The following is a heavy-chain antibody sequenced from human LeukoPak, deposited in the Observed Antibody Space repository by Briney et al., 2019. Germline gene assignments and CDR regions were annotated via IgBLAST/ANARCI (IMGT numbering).Heavy chain of an antibody. CDR2: IYYSGST. Sequence: MSSETLSLTCTVSGGSISSYYWSWIRQPPGKGLEWIGYIYYSGSTNYNPSLKSRVTISVDTSKNQFSLKLSSVTAADTAVYYCARVVGVLWLDYMDVWGKGTTVTISS. J-gene: IGHJ6*03. D-gene: IGHD3-10*01. V-gene: IGHV4-59*01. CDR3: ARVVGVLWLDYMDV. CDR1: GGSISSYY.